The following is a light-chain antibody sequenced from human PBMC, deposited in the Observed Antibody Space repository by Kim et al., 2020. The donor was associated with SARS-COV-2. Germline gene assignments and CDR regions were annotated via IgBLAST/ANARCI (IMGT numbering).Light chain of an antibody. CDR3: QQYNSYPLT. CDR1: QSISSW. Sequence: AAVGDRVTITCRASQSISSWLAWYQQKPGKAPKLLIYDASSLESGVPSRFSGSGSGTEFTLTISSLQPDDFATYYCQQYNSYPLTFDGGTKVDIK. J-gene: IGKJ4*01. CDR2: DAS. V-gene: IGKV1-5*01.